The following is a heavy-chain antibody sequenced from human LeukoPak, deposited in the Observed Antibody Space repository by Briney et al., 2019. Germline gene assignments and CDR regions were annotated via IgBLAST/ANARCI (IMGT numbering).Heavy chain of an antibody. Sequence: ASVKVSCKASGYTFTSYYMHWVRQAPGQGLEWMGLINPSGGSTSYAQKFQGRVTMTRDTSTSTVYMELSSLRSEDTAVYYCANQLGYCSSTSCFLDYWGQGTLVTVSS. CDR3: ANQLGYCSSTSCFLDY. D-gene: IGHD2-2*01. V-gene: IGHV1-46*01. CDR1: GYTFTSYY. CDR2: INPSGGST. J-gene: IGHJ4*02.